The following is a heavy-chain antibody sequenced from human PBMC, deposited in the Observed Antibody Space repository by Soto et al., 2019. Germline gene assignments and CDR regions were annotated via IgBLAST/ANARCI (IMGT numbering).Heavy chain of an antibody. CDR3: ARATDY. J-gene: IGHJ4*02. CDR1: VGSISSGGYS. CDR2: MYHSGST. Sequence: TLSLTCAVFVGSISSGGYSCSWIRQPPGKGMEWIGYMYHSGSTYYNPSLKSRVTISIVRFKNQFYLLLSSVNAADTAVYYSARATDYWGKGILVTVSS. V-gene: IGHV4-30-2*01.